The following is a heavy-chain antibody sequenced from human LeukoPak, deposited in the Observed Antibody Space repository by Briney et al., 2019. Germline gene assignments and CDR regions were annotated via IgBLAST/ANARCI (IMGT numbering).Heavy chain of an antibody. V-gene: IGHV4-34*01. Sequence: SETLSLTCAVYGGSFSGYYWSWIRQPPGKGLEWIGEINHSGSTNYNPSLKSRVTISVDTSKNQFSLKLSSVTAADTAVYYCARVGYSYGSNVGYWGQGTLVTVSS. CDR2: INHSGST. D-gene: IGHD5-18*01. CDR3: ARVGYSYGSNVGY. J-gene: IGHJ4*02. CDR1: GGSFSGYY.